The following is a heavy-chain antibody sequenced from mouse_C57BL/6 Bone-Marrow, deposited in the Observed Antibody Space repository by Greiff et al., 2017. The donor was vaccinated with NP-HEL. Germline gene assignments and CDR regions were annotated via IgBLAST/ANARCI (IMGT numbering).Heavy chain of an antibody. V-gene: IGHV5-12*01. Sequence: EVMLVESGGGLVQPGGSLKLSCAASGFTFSDYYMYWVRQTPEKRLEWVAYISNGGGSTYYPDTVKGRFTISRDNAKNTLYLQMSRLKSEDTAMYYCARHRQLRLRRNSAMDYWGQGTSVTVSS. CDR1: GFTFSDYY. CDR3: ARHRQLRLRRNSAMDY. CDR2: ISNGGGST. J-gene: IGHJ4*01. D-gene: IGHD3-2*02.